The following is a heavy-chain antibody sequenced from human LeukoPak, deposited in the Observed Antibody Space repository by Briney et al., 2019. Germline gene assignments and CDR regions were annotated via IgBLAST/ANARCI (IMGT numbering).Heavy chain of an antibody. CDR2: IYSGGST. CDR3: ASGSSGYYFDYFDY. Sequence: GGSLRLSCAASGFTVSSNYMSWVRQAPGKGLEWVSVIYSGGSTYYADSVKGRFTISRDNSKNTLYLQMNSLRAEDTAVYYCASGSSGYYFDYFDYWGQGTLATVSS. J-gene: IGHJ4*02. CDR1: GFTVSSNY. D-gene: IGHD3-22*01. V-gene: IGHV3-53*01.